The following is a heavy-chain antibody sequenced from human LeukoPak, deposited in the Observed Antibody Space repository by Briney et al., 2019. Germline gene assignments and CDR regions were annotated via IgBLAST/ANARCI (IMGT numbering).Heavy chain of an antibody. CDR3: ASASSHRTAAGGDY. Sequence: GGSLRLSCAASGFTFSTYWMPWVRHAPGKGLVWVSRINGDGGSRNYAGSVKGRFTISRDNAKNTLYLQMSSLRVEDTAVYYCASASSHRTAAGGDYWGQGTLVTVST. D-gene: IGHD6-13*01. CDR1: GFTFSTYW. CDR2: INGDGGSR. J-gene: IGHJ4*02. V-gene: IGHV3-74*01.